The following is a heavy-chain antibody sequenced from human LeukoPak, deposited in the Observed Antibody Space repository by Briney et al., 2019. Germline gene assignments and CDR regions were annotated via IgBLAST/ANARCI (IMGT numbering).Heavy chain of an antibody. D-gene: IGHD4-17*01. CDR2: KKQDRSEK. J-gene: IGHJ4*02. CDR1: GFTFSRSW. CDR3: ARDLYGDFQFDY. Sequence: GGSLRLSCVASGFTFSRSWMSWVRRAPGKGLEWVGNKKQDRSEKYYVDSVKGRLTISRDNARNSVDLQMNSLRAEDTAVYYCARDLYGDFQFDYWGQGTLVTVSS. V-gene: IGHV3-7*01.